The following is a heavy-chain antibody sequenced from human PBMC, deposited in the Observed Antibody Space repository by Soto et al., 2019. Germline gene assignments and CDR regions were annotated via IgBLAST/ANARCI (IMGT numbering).Heavy chain of an antibody. D-gene: IGHD3-3*01. CDR3: ARLYDFWSGYYTWRGYYYYGMDV. V-gene: IGHV2-5*02. J-gene: IGHJ6*02. Sequence: QITLKESGPTLVKPTQTLTLTCTFSGFSLSTSGVGVGWIRRPPGKALEWLALIYWDDDKRYSPSLKSRLTITKDTSKNQVVLTMTNMDPVDTATYYCARLYDFWSGYYTWRGYYYYGMDVWGQGTTVTVSS. CDR2: IYWDDDK. CDR1: GFSLSTSGVG.